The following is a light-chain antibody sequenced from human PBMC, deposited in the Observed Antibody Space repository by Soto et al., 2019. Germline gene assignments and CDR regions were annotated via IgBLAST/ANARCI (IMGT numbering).Light chain of an antibody. CDR2: DAS. J-gene: IGKJ4*01. CDR1: QSISGY. Sequence: EIVLTQSPATLSLPPGERATLSCRASQSISGYLAWYQQKPGQAPRLLIYDASNRATGIPARFSGSGSGTDFPLIISSLEPEDVAVYYCQQRFNWPSFGGGTKVEIK. CDR3: QQRFNWPS. V-gene: IGKV3-11*01.